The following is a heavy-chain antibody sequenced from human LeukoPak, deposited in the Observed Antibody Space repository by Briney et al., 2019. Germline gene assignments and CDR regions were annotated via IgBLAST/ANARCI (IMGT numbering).Heavy chain of an antibody. D-gene: IGHD3-10*01. J-gene: IGHJ3*02. CDR1: GGSISSYY. CDR2: MYISGST. Sequence: PSETLSLTCTVSGGSISSYYWSWIRQPAGKGLEWIGRMYISGSTNHNPSLKSRVTMSVDTSKNQFSLKLSSVTAADTAVYYCAREGGGSGSFLMDAFDIWGQGTMVTVSS. V-gene: IGHV4-4*07. CDR3: AREGGGSGSFLMDAFDI.